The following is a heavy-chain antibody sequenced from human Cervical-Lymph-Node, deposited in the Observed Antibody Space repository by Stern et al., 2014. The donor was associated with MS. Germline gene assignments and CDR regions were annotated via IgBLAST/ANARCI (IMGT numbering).Heavy chain of an antibody. V-gene: IGHV3-66*02. J-gene: IGHJ4*02. Sequence: EVQLVESGGGLVQPGGSLRLSCAASGFLISDHYMSWVRQAPGKGLEWVSVIYGAASPYYADSVKGRFTISRDTSMNTLHLQMNSLITEDTAVYYCARHGSTVNYFDYWGQGTLVTVSS. CDR2: IYGAASP. CDR1: GFLISDHY. D-gene: IGHD4-17*01. CDR3: ARHGSTVNYFDY.